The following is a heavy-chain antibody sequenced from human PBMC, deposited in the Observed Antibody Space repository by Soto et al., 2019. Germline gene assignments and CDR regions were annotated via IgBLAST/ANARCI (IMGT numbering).Heavy chain of an antibody. V-gene: IGHV4-59*01. J-gene: IGHJ3*02. CDR3: ARAGYSSSHRYAFDI. CDR1: GGSISSYY. Sequence: SETLSLTCTVSGGSISSYYWSWIRQPPGKGLEWIGYIYYSGSTNYNPSLKSRVTISVDTSKNQFSLKLSSVTAADTAVYYCARAGYSSSHRYAFDIWGQGTRVTVSS. CDR2: IYYSGST. D-gene: IGHD6-13*01.